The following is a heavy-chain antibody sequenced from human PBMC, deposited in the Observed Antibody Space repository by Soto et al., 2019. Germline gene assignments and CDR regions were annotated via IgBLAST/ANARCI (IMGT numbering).Heavy chain of an antibody. CDR2: IYYSGST. CDR1: GGSISSSSYY. Sequence: PSETLSLTCTVSGGSISSSSYYWGWIRQPPGKGLEWIGSIYYSGSTYYNPSLKSRVTISVDTSKNQFSLKLSSVTAADTAVYYCATPRIAVAGKGTYFDYWGQGTLVTVSS. D-gene: IGHD6-19*01. V-gene: IGHV4-39*01. CDR3: ATPRIAVAGKGTYFDY. J-gene: IGHJ4*02.